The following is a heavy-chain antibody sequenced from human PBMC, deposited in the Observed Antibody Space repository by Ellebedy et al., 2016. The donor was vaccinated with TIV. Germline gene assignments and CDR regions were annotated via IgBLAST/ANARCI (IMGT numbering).Heavy chain of an antibody. CDR2: INPNSGGT. V-gene: IGHV1-2*04. J-gene: IGHJ6*02. CDR1: GYTFTGYY. D-gene: IGHD3-10*01. Sequence: ASVKVSCXASGYTFTGYYMHWVRQAPGQGLEWMGWINPNSGGTNYAQKFQGWVTMTRDTSISTAYMELSRLRSDDTAVYYCARDPYGSGSYYNDPKEYGMDVWGQGTTVTVSS. CDR3: ARDPYGSGSYYNDPKEYGMDV.